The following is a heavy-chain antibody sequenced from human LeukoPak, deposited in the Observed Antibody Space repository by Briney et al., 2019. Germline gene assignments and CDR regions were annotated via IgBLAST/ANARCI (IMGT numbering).Heavy chain of an antibody. CDR2: IYYSGST. J-gene: IGHJ4*02. V-gene: IGHV4-30-4*08. D-gene: IGHD2-2*01. CDR1: GGSISSGDYY. CDR3: ARLGDIVVVPAAPRGY. Sequence: SETLSLTCTVSGGSISSGDYYWSWIRQPPGKGLEWIGYIYYSGSTYYNPSLKSRVTISVDTSKNQFSLTLSSVTAADTAVYYCARLGDIVVVPAAPRGYWGQGTLVTVSS.